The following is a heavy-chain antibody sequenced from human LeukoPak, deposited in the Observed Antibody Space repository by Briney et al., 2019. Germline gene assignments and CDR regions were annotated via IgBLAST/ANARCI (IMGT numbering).Heavy chain of an antibody. Sequence: GGSLRLSCAASGFTVSNNYMSWVRQAPGKGLEWVSVIYSGGSTYYADSVKGRFTISRDNSKNTLYLQMNSLRAEDTAVYYCARDSRQDYYDSSGYLWFTFDIWGQGTMVTVSS. V-gene: IGHV3-53*01. J-gene: IGHJ3*02. CDR3: ARDSRQDYYDSSGYLWFTFDI. CDR2: IYSGGST. D-gene: IGHD3-22*01. CDR1: GFTVSNNY.